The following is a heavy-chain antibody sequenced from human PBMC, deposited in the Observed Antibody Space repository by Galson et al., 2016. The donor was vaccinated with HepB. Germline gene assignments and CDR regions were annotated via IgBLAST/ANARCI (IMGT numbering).Heavy chain of an antibody. V-gene: IGHV3-48*02. CDR3: ARNPEVNIILQH. D-gene: IGHD2/OR15-2a*01. CDR1: GCSFKSYA. Sequence: SLRPACAAYGCSFKSYAMNWGRQAPGTGLEWVFFISSSSGTIHYADSVKGRFTISRDNAKNALYLQMNSLRDEDMAVYYCARNPEVNIILQHWGQGTLVTVSS. J-gene: IGHJ1*01. CDR2: ISSSSGTI.